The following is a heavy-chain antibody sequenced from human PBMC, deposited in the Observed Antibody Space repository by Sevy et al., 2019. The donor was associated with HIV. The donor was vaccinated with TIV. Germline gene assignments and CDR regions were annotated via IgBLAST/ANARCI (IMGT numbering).Heavy chain of an antibody. D-gene: IGHD6-13*01. Sequence: SETLSLTCTVSGVSISPYYWAWIRQPPGKGLECIGFSGNTNYNPSLKTRVTTSVDTSKNQFSLKLSSVTAADTAIYYCARGGHNQQQLDYFDYWGQRTLVTVSS. CDR2: SGNT. V-gene: IGHV4-59*01. CDR3: ARGGHNQQQLDYFDY. J-gene: IGHJ4*02. CDR1: GVSISPYY.